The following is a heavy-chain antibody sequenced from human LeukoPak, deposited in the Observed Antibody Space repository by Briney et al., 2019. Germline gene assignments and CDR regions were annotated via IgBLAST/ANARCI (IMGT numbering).Heavy chain of an antibody. D-gene: IGHD3-22*01. V-gene: IGHV4-59*01. CDR3: ASDPSSFYYDSPSYAFDI. CDR2: IYYSGST. J-gene: IGHJ3*02. Sequence: SDTLSLTCTVSGGSISSYYWSWIRQPPGKGLEWIGYIYYSGSTNYNPSLKSRVTISVDTSKNQFSLKLSSVTAADTAVYYCASDPSSFYYDSPSYAFDIWGQGTMVTVSS. CDR1: GGSISSYY.